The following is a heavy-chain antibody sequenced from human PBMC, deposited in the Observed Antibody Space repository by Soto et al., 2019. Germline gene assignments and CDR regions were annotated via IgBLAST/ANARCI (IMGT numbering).Heavy chain of an antibody. CDR3: TTYLYCGSPSCYPKNWFAP. Sequence: EVQLVESGGGLVKPGGSLRLSCAASRFTFSNAWMSWVRQAPGKGLEWVGRIKSKSDGGTTDYAAPVKGRFTISRDDSKKTLYLQMNSLKTEDTAVYSCTTYLYCGSPSCYPKNWFAPWGKGPLVTVSS. CDR1: RFTFSNAW. D-gene: IGHD2-2*01. J-gene: IGHJ5*02. V-gene: IGHV3-15*01. CDR2: IKSKSDGGTT.